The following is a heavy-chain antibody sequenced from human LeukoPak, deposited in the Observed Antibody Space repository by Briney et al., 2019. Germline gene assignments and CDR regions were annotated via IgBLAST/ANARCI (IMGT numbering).Heavy chain of an antibody. D-gene: IGHD3-22*01. J-gene: IGHJ4*02. CDR3: ARGGLYYDSSGYPVPSH. Sequence: SETLSLTCTVSGGSISSYYWSWIRQPPGKGLEWIGYIYYSGSTNYNPSLKSRVTISVDTSKNQFSLKLGSVTAADTAVYYCARGGLYYDSSGYPVPSHWGQGTLVTVSS. CDR2: IYYSGST. CDR1: GGSISSYY. V-gene: IGHV4-59*01.